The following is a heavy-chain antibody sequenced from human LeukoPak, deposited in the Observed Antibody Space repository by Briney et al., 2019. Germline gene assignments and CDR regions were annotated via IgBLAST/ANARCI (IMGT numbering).Heavy chain of an antibody. V-gene: IGHV4-31*03. D-gene: IGHD3-10*01. CDR3: ARRITMVRGVIIMNWFDP. Sequence: SETLSLTCTVSGGSISSGGYYWSWIRQHPGKGLEWIGYIYYSGSTYYNPSLKSRVTISVDTSKNQFSLKLSPVTAADTAVYYCARRITMVRGVIIMNWFDPWGQGTLVTVSS. J-gene: IGHJ5*02. CDR1: GGSISSGGYY. CDR2: IYYSGST.